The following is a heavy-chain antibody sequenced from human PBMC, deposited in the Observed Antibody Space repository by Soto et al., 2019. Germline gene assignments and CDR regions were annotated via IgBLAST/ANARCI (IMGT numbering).Heavy chain of an antibody. Sequence: PSETLSLTCTVSGGSISSSSYYWGWIRQPPGKGLEWIGSIYYSGSTYYNPSLKSRVTISVDTSKNQFSLKLSSVTAADTAVYYCARLDYGDYRCFDYWGQGTLVTVSS. CDR1: GGSISSSSYY. CDR3: ARLDYGDYRCFDY. D-gene: IGHD4-17*01. V-gene: IGHV4-39*01. J-gene: IGHJ4*02. CDR2: IYYSGST.